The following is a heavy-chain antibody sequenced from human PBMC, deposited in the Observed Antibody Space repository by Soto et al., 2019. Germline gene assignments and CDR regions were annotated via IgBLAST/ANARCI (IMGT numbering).Heavy chain of an antibody. CDR1: GYTFTGYY. D-gene: IGHD2-2*01. Sequence: QVQLVQSGAEVKKPGASVKVSCKASGYTFTGYYMHWVRQAPGQGLEWMGWINPNSGGTNYAQKFQGRVTMTRDTSIRTAYMELSRLRSDDTAVYYCARRGLGYCSSTSCFLTHYYYYGMDVWGQGTTVTVS. J-gene: IGHJ6*02. CDR3: ARRGLGYCSSTSCFLTHYYYYGMDV. V-gene: IGHV1-2*02. CDR2: INPNSGGT.